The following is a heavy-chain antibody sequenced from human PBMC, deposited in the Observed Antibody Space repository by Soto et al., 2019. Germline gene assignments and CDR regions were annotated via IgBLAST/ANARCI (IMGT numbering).Heavy chain of an antibody. V-gene: IGHV4-31*03. D-gene: IGHD5-12*01. CDR3: ARGGYSGYDWIDYFDY. CDR1: GASISSNDYD. CDR2: IYYSGST. Sequence: PSETLSLTCTVFGASISSNDYDWSWIRQHPGKGLEWIGYIYYSGSTYYNPSLKSRVTISVDTSKNQFSLKLSSVTAADTAVYYCARGGYSGYDWIDYFDYWGQGTLVTVS. J-gene: IGHJ4*02.